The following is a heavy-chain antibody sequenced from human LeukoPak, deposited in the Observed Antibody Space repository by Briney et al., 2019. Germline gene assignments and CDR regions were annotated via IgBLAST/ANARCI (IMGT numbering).Heavy chain of an antibody. CDR2: MNPNSGNT. Sequence: GASVKVSRKASGYTFTSSDINWVRQATGQGLEWMGWMNPNSGNTGYAQKFQGRVTMTRNTSISTAYMELSSLRSEDTAVYYCARGVTTVTTWWFDPWGQGTLVTVSS. J-gene: IGHJ5*02. CDR3: ARGVTTVTTWWFDP. CDR1: GYTFTSSD. D-gene: IGHD4-17*01. V-gene: IGHV1-8*01.